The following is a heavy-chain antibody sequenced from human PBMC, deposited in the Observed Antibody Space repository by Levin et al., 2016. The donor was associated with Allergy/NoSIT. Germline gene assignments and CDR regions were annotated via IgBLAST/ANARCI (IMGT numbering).Heavy chain of an antibody. D-gene: IGHD3-9*01. CDR3: VRGRGGDISTSYSYIDY. V-gene: IGHV5-51*01. CDR2: IYPGDSDT. J-gene: IGHJ4*02. Sequence: VRQMPGKGLEWMGFIYPGDSDTRYSPSFQGQVTMSADKSINTAYLQWSSLKASDTAMYYCVRGRGGDISTSYSYIDYWGQGTLVTVSS.